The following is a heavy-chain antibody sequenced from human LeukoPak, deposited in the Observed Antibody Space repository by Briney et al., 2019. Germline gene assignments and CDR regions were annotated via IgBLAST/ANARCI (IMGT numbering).Heavy chain of an antibody. V-gene: IGHV3-21*01. CDR1: AYYFRAYT. CDR3: VRGDNRDQ. D-gene: IGHD2-2*01. Sequence: PGGSLRLSCVASAYYFRAYTFTWVRQAPGKGLEYVSSISKSSALKYYSESVRGRFTISRDNAENSLYLDMSNLGAEDTAVYFCVRGDNRDQWGQGTLVTVSS. CDR2: ISKSSALK. J-gene: IGHJ4*02.